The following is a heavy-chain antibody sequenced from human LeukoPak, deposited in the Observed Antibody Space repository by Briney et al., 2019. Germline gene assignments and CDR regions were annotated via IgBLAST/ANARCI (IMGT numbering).Heavy chain of an antibody. J-gene: IGHJ4*02. CDR1: GFTLSRYA. Sequence: GGSLRLSCAASGFTLSRYAMHWVRQAPVKGLEWVAFLQSDGNNRYYADSVKGRFTISRDNSKNTLFLQMSSLRAEDTAVYYCAKNWATYYFDYWGQGTLVTVSS. CDR3: AKNWATYYFDY. V-gene: IGHV3-30*02. D-gene: IGHD3-16*01. CDR2: LQSDGNNR.